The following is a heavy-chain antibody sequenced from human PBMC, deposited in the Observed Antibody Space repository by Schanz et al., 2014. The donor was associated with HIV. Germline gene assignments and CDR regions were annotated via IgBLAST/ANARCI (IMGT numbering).Heavy chain of an antibody. Sequence: QMQLVQSGAEVKKPGSSVKVSCQASGGTFSGHSISWVRQAPGQGLEWMGGIIPIYGTTNDAQKFQGRVTMTTDASTATVHMELRSLRSEDTAVYYCARDSAKAVAGLVGEAGFDYWGQGTLVTVSS. CDR3: ARDSAKAVAGLVGEAGFDY. V-gene: IGHV1-69*01. CDR2: IIPIYGTT. D-gene: IGHD6-19*01. CDR1: GGTFSGHS. J-gene: IGHJ4*02.